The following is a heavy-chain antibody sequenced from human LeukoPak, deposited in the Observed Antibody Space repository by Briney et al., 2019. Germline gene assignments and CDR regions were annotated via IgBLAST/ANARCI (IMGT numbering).Heavy chain of an antibody. D-gene: IGHD6-13*01. J-gene: IGHJ4*02. CDR3: ASLPVRSSSWSVRDY. CDR2: INHSGST. Sequence: PSETLSLTCAVYGGSFSGYYWSWIRQPPGKGREWIGEINHSGSTNYNPSLKSRVTISVDTSKNQFSLKLSSVTAADTAVYYCASLPVRSSSWSVRDYWGQGTLVTVSS. CDR1: GGSFSGYY. V-gene: IGHV4-34*01.